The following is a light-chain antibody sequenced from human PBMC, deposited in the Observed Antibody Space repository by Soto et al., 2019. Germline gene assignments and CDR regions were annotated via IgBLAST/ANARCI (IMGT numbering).Light chain of an antibody. CDR3: QQYNSYPS. CDR2: KAS. Sequence: DIQMTQSPSTLSASVGDRVTITCRASQSISSWLAWYQQKPGKAPKLLIYKASSLESGVPSRFSGSGSGTEFTLNISSLQPDDFATYHCQQYNSYPSCGGGTKVEIK. V-gene: IGKV1-5*03. J-gene: IGKJ4*01. CDR1: QSISSW.